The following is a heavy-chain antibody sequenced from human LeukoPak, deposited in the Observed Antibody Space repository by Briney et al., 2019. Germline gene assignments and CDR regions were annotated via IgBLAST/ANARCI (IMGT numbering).Heavy chain of an antibody. V-gene: IGHV3-48*01. CDR2: ISSSSSTI. Sequence: GGSLRLSCAASGFTFSSYSMNWVRQAPGKGLEWVSYISSSSSTIYYADSVKGRFTISRDNAKNSLYPQMNSLRAEDTAVYYCARDQGSGINYYYYYMDVWGKGTTVTVSS. D-gene: IGHD3-10*01. CDR1: GFTFSSYS. J-gene: IGHJ6*03. CDR3: ARDQGSGINYYYYYMDV.